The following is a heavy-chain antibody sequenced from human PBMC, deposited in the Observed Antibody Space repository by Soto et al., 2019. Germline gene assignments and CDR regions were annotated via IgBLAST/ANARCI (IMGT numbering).Heavy chain of an antibody. Sequence: SETLCVTCTVAGGSISSVCYYWRWIRQHPGKGLEWIGYIYYSGSTYYNPSLKSRVTISVDTSKNQFSLKLSSVTAADTAVYYCARDGCSSTSCNPIELGWFDPWGQGTLVTVSS. V-gene: IGHV4-31*03. J-gene: IGHJ5*02. CDR2: IYYSGST. CDR1: GGSISSVCYY. CDR3: ARDGCSSTSCNPIELGWFDP. D-gene: IGHD2-2*01.